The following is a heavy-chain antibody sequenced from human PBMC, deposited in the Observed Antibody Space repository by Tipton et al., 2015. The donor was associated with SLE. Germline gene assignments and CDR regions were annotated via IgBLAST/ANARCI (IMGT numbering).Heavy chain of an antibody. D-gene: IGHD3-10*01. CDR1: GFTVSSNY. CDR2: IYSGGST. V-gene: IGHV3-53*01. CDR3: ARAMVRGERYFGY. J-gene: IGHJ4*02. Sequence: GSLRLSCAASGFTVSSNYMSWVRQAPGKGLEWVSVIYSGGSTYYADSVKGRFTISRDNSKNTLYLQMNSLRAEDTAVYYCARAMVRGERYFGYWGQGTLVTVSS.